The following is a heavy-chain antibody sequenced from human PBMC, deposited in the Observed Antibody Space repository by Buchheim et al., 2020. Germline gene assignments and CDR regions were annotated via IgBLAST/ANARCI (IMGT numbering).Heavy chain of an antibody. Sequence: VQLQESGPGLVKPSETLSLTCTVSGGSISSYYWSWIRQPPGKGLEWIGYIYYSGSTNYNPSLKSRVTISVDTSKNQFSLKLSSVTAADTAVYYCARADPWQGIDYWGQGTL. V-gene: IGHV4-59*01. J-gene: IGHJ4*02. CDR2: IYYSGST. D-gene: IGHD3-10*01. CDR1: GGSISSYY. CDR3: ARADPWQGIDY.